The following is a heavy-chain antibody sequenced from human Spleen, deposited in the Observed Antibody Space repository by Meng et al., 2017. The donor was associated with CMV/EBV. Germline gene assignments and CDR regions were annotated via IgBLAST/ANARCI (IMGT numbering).Heavy chain of an antibody. Sequence: GESLKISCAASGFTFSSYAMSWVRQAPGKGPEWVSAISGSGGSTYYADSVKGRFTISRDNSKNTLYLQMNSLRAEDTAVYYCARGQGRSSSRGYYYGMDVWGQGTTVTVSS. CDR3: ARGQGRSSSRGYYYGMDV. CDR1: GFTFSSYA. J-gene: IGHJ6*02. V-gene: IGHV3-23*01. D-gene: IGHD6-6*01. CDR2: ISGSGGST.